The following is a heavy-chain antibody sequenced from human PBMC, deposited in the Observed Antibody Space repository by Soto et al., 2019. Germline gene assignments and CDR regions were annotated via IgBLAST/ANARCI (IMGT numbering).Heavy chain of an antibody. V-gene: IGHV1-69*04. D-gene: IGHD3-10*01. CDR2: IIPILGIT. J-gene: IGHJ3*02. CDR1: GGTFSSYT. CDR3: ARDLEYYYGSGSYYDDAFDI. Sequence: GASVKVSCKASGGTFSSYTISWVRQAPGQGLELMGRIIPILGITNYAQKFQGRVTITADKSTSTAYMELSSLRSEDTAVYYCARDLEYYYGSGSYYDDAFDIWGQGTMVT.